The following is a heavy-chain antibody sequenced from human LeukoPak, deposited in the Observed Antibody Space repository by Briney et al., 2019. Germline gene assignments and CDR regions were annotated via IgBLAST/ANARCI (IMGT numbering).Heavy chain of an antibody. CDR3: ARDCSYCSSTSCTNWFDP. J-gene: IGHJ5*02. Sequence: SQTLSLTCTVSGGSISSGGYYWSWIRQHPGKGLEWIGYIYYSGSTYYNTSLKSRVTISVDTSKNQFSLKLSSVTAADTAVYYCARDCSYCSSTSCTNWFDPWGQGTLVTVSS. D-gene: IGHD2-2*01. V-gene: IGHV4-31*03. CDR1: GGSISSGGYY. CDR2: IYYSGST.